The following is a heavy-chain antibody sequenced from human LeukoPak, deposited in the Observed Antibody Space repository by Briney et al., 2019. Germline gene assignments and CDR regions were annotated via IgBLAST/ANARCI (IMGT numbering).Heavy chain of an antibody. Sequence: TSVKVSCRASGYTFTSYGISWVRQAPGQGLEWMGWISAYNGNTNYAQKLQGRVTMTTDTSTSTAYMELRSLRSDDTAVYYCAREFEGGLVDYWGQGTLVTVSS. CDR3: AREFEGGLVDY. J-gene: IGHJ4*02. CDR1: GYTFTSYG. V-gene: IGHV1-18*01. D-gene: IGHD6-6*01. CDR2: ISAYNGNT.